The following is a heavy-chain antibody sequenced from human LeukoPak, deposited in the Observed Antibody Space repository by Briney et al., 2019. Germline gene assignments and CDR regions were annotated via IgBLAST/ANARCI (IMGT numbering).Heavy chain of an antibody. Sequence: SDTVSLPCSVCGGFFSSTGQYWVWIRRPPAKGLEFIGTLQYHGNTHYNPYLKSRATISVDKSKNQFSLKLNSVTSADTAVYYCARDWEGGYDVNAFHIGAQKTMVSLPS. J-gene: IGHJ3*02. V-gene: IGHV4-39*07. D-gene: IGHD5-12*01. CDR1: GGFFSSTGQY. CDR3: ARDWEGGYDVNAFHI. CDR2: LQYHGNT.